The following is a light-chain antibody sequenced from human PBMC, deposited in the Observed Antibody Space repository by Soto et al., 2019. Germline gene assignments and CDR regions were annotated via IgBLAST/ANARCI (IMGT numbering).Light chain of an antibody. Sequence: EIVASLCSATLSLSYGDRATXSCRASQSVSSYLAWYQQKPCQGLRVVVYGASDRATGIPASFSGSWSGTDFNLTISSLEPKDFAVCYCQQRSSAPRITFGQGTRLEIK. V-gene: IGKV3-11*01. CDR1: QSVSSY. CDR3: QQRSSAPRIT. CDR2: GAS. J-gene: IGKJ5*01.